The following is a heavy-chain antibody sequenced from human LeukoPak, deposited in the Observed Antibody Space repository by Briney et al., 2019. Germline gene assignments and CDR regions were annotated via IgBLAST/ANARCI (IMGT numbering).Heavy chain of an antibody. CDR2: IIPIFGTA. V-gene: IGHV1-69*13. J-gene: IGHJ4*02. D-gene: IGHD3-22*01. CDR1: GGTFSSYA. Sequence: ASVKVSCKASGGTFSSYAISWVRQAPGQGLEWMGGIIPIFGTANYAQKFQGRVTITAGESTSTAYMELSSLRSEDTAVYYCARGGRAYYYDSSGHDYWGQGTLVTVSS. CDR3: ARGGRAYYYDSSGHDY.